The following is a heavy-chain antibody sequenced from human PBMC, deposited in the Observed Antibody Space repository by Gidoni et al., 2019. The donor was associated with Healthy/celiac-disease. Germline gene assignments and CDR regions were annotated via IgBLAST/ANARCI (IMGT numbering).Heavy chain of an antibody. D-gene: IGHD3-3*01. V-gene: IGHV3-30*18. CDR3: AKDKSYYDFWSGYTDNWFDP. J-gene: IGHJ5*02. CDR2: ISYDGSNK. CDR1: GFTFSSYG. Sequence: QVQLVESGGGVVQPGRSLRLSCAASGFTFSSYGMHWVRQAPGKGLECVAVISYDGSNKYYADSVKGRFTISRDNSKNTLYLQMNSLRAEDTAVYYCAKDKSYYDFWSGYTDNWFDPWGQGTLVTVSS.